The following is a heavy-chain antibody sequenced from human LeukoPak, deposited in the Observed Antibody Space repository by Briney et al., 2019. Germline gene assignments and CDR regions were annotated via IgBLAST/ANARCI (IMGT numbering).Heavy chain of an antibody. J-gene: IGHJ5*02. CDR1: GGSISSYY. Sequence: SETLSLTCTVSGGSISSYYWSWIRQPPGKGLEWIGYIYTSGSTNYNPSLKSRVTISVDTSKNQFSLKLSSVTAADTAVYYCARHTPAPAAPLDPWGQGTLVTVSS. V-gene: IGHV4-4*09. D-gene: IGHD2-2*01. CDR2: IYTSGST. CDR3: ARHTPAPAAPLDP.